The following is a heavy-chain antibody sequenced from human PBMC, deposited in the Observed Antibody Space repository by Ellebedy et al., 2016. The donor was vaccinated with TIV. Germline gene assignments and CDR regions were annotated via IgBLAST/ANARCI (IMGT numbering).Heavy chain of an antibody. CDR2: INHSGST. J-gene: IGHJ4*02. CDR3: ARLGSSRHDYDVYY. V-gene: IGHV4-34*01. D-gene: IGHD4-17*01. Sequence: SETLSLTXAVYGGSFSGYYWSWIRQPPGKGLEWIGEINHSGSTDYNPSLKSRVTISVDTSKNQFSLKLSSVTAADTAVYYCARLGSSRHDYDVYYWGQGTLVTVSS. CDR1: GGSFSGYY.